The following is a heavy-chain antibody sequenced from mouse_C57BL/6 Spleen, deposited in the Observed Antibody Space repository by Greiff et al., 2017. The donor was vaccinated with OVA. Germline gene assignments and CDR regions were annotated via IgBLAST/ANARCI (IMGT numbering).Heavy chain of an antibody. Sequence: EVKLQESGGGLVKPGGSLKLSCAASGFTFSDYGMHWVRQAPEKGLEWVAYISSGSSTIYYADTVKGRFTISRDNAKNTLFLQMTSLRSEDTAMYYCARSYYYGSSWFAYWGQGTLVTVSA. CDR1: GFTFSDYG. CDR3: ARSYYYGSSWFAY. J-gene: IGHJ3*01. D-gene: IGHD1-1*01. CDR2: ISSGSSTI. V-gene: IGHV5-17*01.